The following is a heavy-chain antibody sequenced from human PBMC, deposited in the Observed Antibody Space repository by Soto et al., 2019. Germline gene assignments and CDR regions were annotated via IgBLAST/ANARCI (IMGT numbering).Heavy chain of an antibody. CDR3: AREGVRRAMLRTYNWFDP. Sequence: QVQLQQWGAGLLKPSETLSLTCGVYRGSFSVNSWSWIRQPPGKGLEWIGEINHSGSTNYNAALKSRVTISIDTSKNQFSLKLTSVTAADTAVYYCAREGVRRAMLRTYNWFDPWGQGTLVTVSS. CDR1: RGSFSVNS. J-gene: IGHJ5*02. CDR2: INHSGST. D-gene: IGHD3-10*01. V-gene: IGHV4-34*01.